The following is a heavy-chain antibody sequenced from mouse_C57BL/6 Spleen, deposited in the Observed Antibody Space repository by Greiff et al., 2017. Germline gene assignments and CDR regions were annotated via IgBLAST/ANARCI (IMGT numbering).Heavy chain of an antibody. CDR2: ISSGSSTI. CDR3: ANWEEYAMDY. CDR1: GFTFSDYG. Sequence: DVQLVESGGGLVKPGGSLKLSCAASGFTFSDYGMHWVRQAPEKGLEWVAYISSGSSTIYYADTVKGRFTISRDNAKNTLFLQMTSLRSEDTAMYYCANWEEYAMDYWGQGTSVTVSS. J-gene: IGHJ4*01. V-gene: IGHV5-17*01. D-gene: IGHD4-1*01.